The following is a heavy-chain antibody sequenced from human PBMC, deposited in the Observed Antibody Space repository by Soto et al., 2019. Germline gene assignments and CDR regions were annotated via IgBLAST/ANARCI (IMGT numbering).Heavy chain of an antibody. CDR2: IYYSGST. J-gene: IGHJ5*02. V-gene: IGHV4-61*01. Sequence: SETLSLTCTVSGGSVSSGSYYWSWIRQPPGKGLEWIGYIYYSGSTNYNPSLKSRVTISVDTSKNQFSLKLSSVTAADTAVYYCARVKHCISTSCYAGGGNWFDPWGPGTLVTVSS. CDR3: ARVKHCISTSCYAGGGNWFDP. D-gene: IGHD2-2*01. CDR1: GGSVSSGSYY.